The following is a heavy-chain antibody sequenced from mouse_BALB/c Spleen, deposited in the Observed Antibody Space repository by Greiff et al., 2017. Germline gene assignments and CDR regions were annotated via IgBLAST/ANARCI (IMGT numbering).Heavy chain of an antibody. Sequence: EVTLVESGGDLVKPGGSLTLSCAASGFTFSSYGMSWVRQTPDKRLEWVATISSGGSYTSYPDSVKGRFTISRDNAKNTLYLQMSSLKSEDTAMYDCERHGKEPDTAMEDGGQGTSGT. CDR2: ISSGGSYT. V-gene: IGHV5-6*01. CDR3: ERHGKEPDTAMED. D-gene: IGHD4-1*01. CDR1: GFTFSSYG. J-gene: IGHJ4*01.